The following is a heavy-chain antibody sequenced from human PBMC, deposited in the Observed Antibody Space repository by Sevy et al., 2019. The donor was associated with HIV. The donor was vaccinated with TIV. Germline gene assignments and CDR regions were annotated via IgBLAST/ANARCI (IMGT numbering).Heavy chain of an antibody. J-gene: IGHJ3*02. CDR1: GYTFTGYY. Sequence: ASVKVSCKASGYTFTGYYMHWVRQAPGQGLEWMGWINPNSGGTNYAQKFQGRVTMTRDTSISTAYMELSRLRSDDTAGYYCARRQLERRGAFDIWGQGTMVTVSS. CDR3: ARRQLERRGAFDI. V-gene: IGHV1-2*02. CDR2: INPNSGGT. D-gene: IGHD1-1*01.